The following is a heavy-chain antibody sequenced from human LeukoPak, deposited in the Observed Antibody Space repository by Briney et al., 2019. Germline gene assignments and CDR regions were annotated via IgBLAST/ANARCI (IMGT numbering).Heavy chain of an antibody. D-gene: IGHD4-23*01. V-gene: IGHV3-30*04. Sequence: GRSLRLSCAASGFTFSSYAMHWVRQAPGKGLEWVAVISYDGSNKYYADSVKGRFTISRDNSKNTLYLQMNSLRAEDTAMYYCARDDYGGLDYWGQGTLVTVSS. CDR2: ISYDGSNK. J-gene: IGHJ4*02. CDR3: ARDDYGGLDY. CDR1: GFTFSSYA.